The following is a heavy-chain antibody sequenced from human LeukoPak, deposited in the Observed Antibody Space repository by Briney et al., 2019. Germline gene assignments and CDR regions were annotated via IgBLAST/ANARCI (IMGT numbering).Heavy chain of an antibody. J-gene: IGHJ4*02. Sequence: ASVKVSCKASGYTFTSYGISWVRQAPGQGLEWMGWINPNSGGTNYAQKFQGRVTMTRDTSISTAYMELSRLRSDDTAVYYCARPRRDTVTTFYWGQGTLVTVSS. CDR3: ARPRRDTVTTFY. V-gene: IGHV1-2*02. CDR1: GYTFTSYG. D-gene: IGHD4-17*01. CDR2: INPNSGGT.